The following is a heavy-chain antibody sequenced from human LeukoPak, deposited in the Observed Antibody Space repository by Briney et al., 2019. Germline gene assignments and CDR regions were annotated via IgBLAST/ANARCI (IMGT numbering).Heavy chain of an antibody. CDR3: ARDGPYYYDSSGYYAFDI. CDR2: ISSNGGST. J-gene: IGHJ3*02. CDR1: GFTFSSYA. Sequence: GGSLRLSCAASGFTFSSYAMYWVRQAPGKGLEYVSAISSNGGSTYYANSVKGRFTISRDNSKNTLYLQMGSLRAEDMAVYYCARDGPYYYDSSGYYAFDIWGQGTMVTVSS. V-gene: IGHV3-64*01. D-gene: IGHD3-22*01.